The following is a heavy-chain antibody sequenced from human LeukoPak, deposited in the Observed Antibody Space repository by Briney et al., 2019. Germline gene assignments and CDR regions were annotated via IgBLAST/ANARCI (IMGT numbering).Heavy chain of an antibody. D-gene: IGHD6-13*01. CDR1: GFTFSNAW. V-gene: IGHV3-15*01. Sequence: GGSLRLCWAASGFTFSNAWMSWVREAPGKGLGWVGRIKSKTDGGTTDYAAPVKGRFTISRDGSKNTLYLQMNSLKTEDTAVYYCTTFRGYSSSWYLFDYWGQGTLVTVSS. J-gene: IGHJ4*02. CDR3: TTFRGYSSSWYLFDY. CDR2: IKSKTDGGTT.